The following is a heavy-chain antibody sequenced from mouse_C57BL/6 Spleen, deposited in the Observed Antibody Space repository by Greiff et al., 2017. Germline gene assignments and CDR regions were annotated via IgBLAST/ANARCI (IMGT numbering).Heavy chain of an antibody. CDR3: ARENYGSISFDY. CDR2: INPNNGGT. J-gene: IGHJ2*01. Sequence: EVQLQQSGPELVKPGASVKISCKASGYTFTDYYMNWVKQSHGKSLEWIGDINPNNGGTSYNQKFKGKATLTVDKSSSTAYMELRSLTSEDSAVYYCARENYGSISFDYWGQGTTLTVSS. D-gene: IGHD1-1*01. V-gene: IGHV1-26*01. CDR1: GYTFTDYY.